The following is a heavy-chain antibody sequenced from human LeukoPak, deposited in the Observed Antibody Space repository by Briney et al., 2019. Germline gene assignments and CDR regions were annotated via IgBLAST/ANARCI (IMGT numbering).Heavy chain of an antibody. CDR3: ARVSREYSSGWNLDY. CDR2: IYYSGST. CDR1: GGSIRSSYYY. D-gene: IGHD6-19*01. V-gene: IGHV4-39*01. Sequence: SETLSLTCTVSGGSIRSSYYYWGWIRQPPGKGLEWIGSIYYSGSTYYNPSLKSRVTISVDTSKNQFSLKLSSVTAADTAVYYCARVSREYSSGWNLDYWGQGTLVTVSS. J-gene: IGHJ4*02.